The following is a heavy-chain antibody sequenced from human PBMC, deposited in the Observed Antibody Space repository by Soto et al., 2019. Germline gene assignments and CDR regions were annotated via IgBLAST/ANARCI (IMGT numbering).Heavy chain of an antibody. CDR3: ASPLWRDDYIWGSFDL. D-gene: IGHD3-16*01. Sequence: QVQLVESGGGVVQPGRSLRLSCAASGFTFSSYAMHWVRQAPGKGLEWVAVISYDGSNKYYADSVKGRFTISRDNSKNTLYLQMNSRRLEDTAVYYCASPLWRDDYIWGSFDLGGRGPLVTVSS. CDR1: GFTFSSYA. V-gene: IGHV3-30-3*01. CDR2: ISYDGSNK. J-gene: IGHJ2*01.